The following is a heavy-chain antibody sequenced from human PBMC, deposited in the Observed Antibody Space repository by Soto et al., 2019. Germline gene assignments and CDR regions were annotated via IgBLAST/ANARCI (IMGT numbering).Heavy chain of an antibody. J-gene: IGHJ4*02. CDR2: VSASGLNT. CDR3: AKERPRTTSGSFLDY. D-gene: IGHD1-1*01. V-gene: IGHV3-23*01. Sequence: EVQLLESGGKLVQPGGSLTLSCAASGFTFSTYAMAWVRQAPGKGLEWVSGVSASGLNTDYADPVKGRFYISRDNSKSTVSLQVNRLRAEDTAWYYCAKERPRTTSGSFLDYWGQGTPVTVSS. CDR1: GFTFSTYA.